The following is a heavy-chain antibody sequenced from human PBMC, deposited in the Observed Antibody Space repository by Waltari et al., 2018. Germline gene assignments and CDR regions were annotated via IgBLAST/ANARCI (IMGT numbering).Heavy chain of an antibody. CDR1: GYTFTSYD. Sequence: QVQLVQSGAEVKKPGASVKVSCKASGYTFTSYDINWVRQATGPGLEWMGWMNPNSGNTGYAQKFQGRVTMTRNTSISTAYMELSSLRSEDTAVYYCARGINYDFWSGYYTVDWFDPWGQGTLVTVSS. D-gene: IGHD3-3*01. CDR2: MNPNSGNT. J-gene: IGHJ5*02. V-gene: IGHV1-8*01. CDR3: ARGINYDFWSGYYTVDWFDP.